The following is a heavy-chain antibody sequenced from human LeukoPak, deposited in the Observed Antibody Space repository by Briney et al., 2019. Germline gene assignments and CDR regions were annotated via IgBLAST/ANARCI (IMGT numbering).Heavy chain of an antibody. V-gene: IGHV4-4*07. CDR2: MSSGGST. CDR1: GASISSSY. CDR3: ARDQTYYVSSGYYYVTYLQH. D-gene: IGHD3-22*01. J-gene: IGHJ1*01. Sequence: SETLSLTCTVSGASISSSYCTWIRQSAGEGLEWIGRMSSGGSTTYNPSFKGRVTMSLDTSKRQFSLNLSSVPAADTAVYYCARDQTYYVSSGYYYVTYLQHWGQGILVTVSS.